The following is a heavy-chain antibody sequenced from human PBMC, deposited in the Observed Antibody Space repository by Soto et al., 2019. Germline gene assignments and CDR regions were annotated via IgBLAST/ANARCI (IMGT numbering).Heavy chain of an antibody. D-gene: IGHD4-4*01. J-gene: IGHJ6*03. CDR2: ISSNGGST. CDR1: GFTFSSYA. CDR3: ARVQYDYYYYMDV. V-gene: IGHV3-64*01. Sequence: GGSLRLSCAASGFTFSSYAMHWVRQAPGKGLEYVSAISSNGGSTYYANSVKGRFTISRDNSKNTLYLQMGSLRAEDMAVYYCARVQYDYYYYMDVWGKGTTVTVSS.